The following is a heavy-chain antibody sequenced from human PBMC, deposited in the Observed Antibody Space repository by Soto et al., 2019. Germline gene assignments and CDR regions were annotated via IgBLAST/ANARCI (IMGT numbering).Heavy chain of an antibody. V-gene: IGHV1-3*01. Sequence: ASVNVSSNAPRDTFTSYAMQWVRQAPGQRLEWMGWINAGNGNTKYSQKFQGRVTITRDTSASTAYMELSSLRSEDTAVYYCARDPGYSYGYNWGQGTLVTVSS. CDR3: ARDPGYSYGYN. CDR1: RDTFTSYA. D-gene: IGHD5-18*01. J-gene: IGHJ4*02. CDR2: INAGNGNT.